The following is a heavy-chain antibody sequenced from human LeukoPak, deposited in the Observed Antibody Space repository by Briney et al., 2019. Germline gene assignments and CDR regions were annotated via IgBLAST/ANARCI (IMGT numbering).Heavy chain of an antibody. CDR3: ARDRLEWLLRPWYFDL. V-gene: IGHV3-33*01. Sequence: GGSLRLSCAASGFTFSTYDMHWVRHAPGKGLEGVAVIWYDGSNKYYADSVKGRFTISRDNSKNTLYLQMNSLRAEDTAVYYCARDRLEWLLRPWYFDLWGRGTLVTVSS. CDR1: GFTFSTYD. D-gene: IGHD3-3*01. CDR2: IWYDGSNK. J-gene: IGHJ2*01.